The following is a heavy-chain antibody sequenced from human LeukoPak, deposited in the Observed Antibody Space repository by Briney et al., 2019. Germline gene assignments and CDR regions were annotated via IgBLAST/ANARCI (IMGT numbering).Heavy chain of an antibody. CDR3: ARDSGREVDGSGTHYKANY. V-gene: IGHV1-2*02. CDR2: INPNSGGT. J-gene: IGHJ4*02. CDR1: GYTFTGYY. Sequence: ASVTVSFTASGYTFTGYYMHWVRQAPGQGLEGMGWINPNSGGTNYAQKFQGRVTMTRDTSISTAYMELSRLRSDDTAVYYCARDSGREVDGSGTHYKANYWGQGTLVTVSS. D-gene: IGHD3-10*01.